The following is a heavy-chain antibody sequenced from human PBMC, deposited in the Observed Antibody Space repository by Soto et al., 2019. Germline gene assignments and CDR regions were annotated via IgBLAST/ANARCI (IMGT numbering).Heavy chain of an antibody. J-gene: IGHJ4*02. D-gene: IGHD3-10*01. Sequence: QVQLQESGPGLVKPSQTLSLTCTVSGGSISSGDYYWSWIRQPPGKGLEWIGYIYYSGSTYYNPSLKSRVTISVDTSKNQFSLKLSSVTAADTAVYYCARGVGTMVRGASLDYWGQGTLVTVSS. V-gene: IGHV4-30-4*01. CDR2: IYYSGST. CDR1: GGSISSGDYY. CDR3: ARGVGTMVRGASLDY.